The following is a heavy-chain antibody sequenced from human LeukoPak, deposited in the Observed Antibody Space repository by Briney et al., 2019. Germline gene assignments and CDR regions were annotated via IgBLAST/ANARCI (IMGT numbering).Heavy chain of an antibody. D-gene: IGHD2-8*01. Sequence: PGGSLRLSCAASGFTLSNAWMSWVRQAPGKGLEWVSSISSSSSFIYYTDSVKGRFTISRDNAKNSLYLQMNSLRAEDTAVYYCARDICSDGVCYYGMDVWGQGTTVTVSS. CDR3: ARDICSDGVCYYGMDV. V-gene: IGHV3-21*06. CDR1: GFTLSNAW. CDR2: ISSSSSFI. J-gene: IGHJ6*02.